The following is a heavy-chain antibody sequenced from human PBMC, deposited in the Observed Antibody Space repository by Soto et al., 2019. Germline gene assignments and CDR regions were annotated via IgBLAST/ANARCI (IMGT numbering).Heavy chain of an antibody. Sequence: GGSLRLSCEASGFPFNTYAMTWFRQLPGMGLEWVSTTSIGGNTDFAESVRGRFSVSRDNSKITLYLQMTNLRAEDAAIYFCAKDLRFGLVVPTKSGFVLWGQGTRVTVFS. CDR2: TSIGGNT. CDR3: AKDLRFGLVVPTKSGFVL. J-gene: IGHJ5*02. CDR1: GFPFNTYA. V-gene: IGHV3-23*01. D-gene: IGHD3-10*01.